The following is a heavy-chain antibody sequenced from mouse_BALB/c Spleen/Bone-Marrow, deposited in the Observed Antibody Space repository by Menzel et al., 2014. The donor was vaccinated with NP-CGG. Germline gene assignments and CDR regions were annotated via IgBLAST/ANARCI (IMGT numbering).Heavy chain of an antibody. CDR1: GFDFSSYW. D-gene: IGHD2-14*01. CDR3: ARPVYRYDPPAY. J-gene: IGHJ2*01. Sequence: EVQRVESGGGLVQPGGSLKLSCAASGFDFSSYWMSWVRQAPGKGPEWIGEINPDSSTLNYTPSLKDKFIISRDNAKNTLYLQMNKVRSEDTALYYGARPVYRYDPPAYWGQGTTLTVSS. V-gene: IGHV4-1*02. CDR2: INPDSSTL.